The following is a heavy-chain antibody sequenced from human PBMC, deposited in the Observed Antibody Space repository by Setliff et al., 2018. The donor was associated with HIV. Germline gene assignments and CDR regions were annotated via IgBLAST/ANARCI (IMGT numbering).Heavy chain of an antibody. D-gene: IGHD3-22*01. CDR3: ASRVYYYDSNNFLREEGFDP. Sequence: SETLSLTCSVSGGSISSHYWSWIRQPPGKGLEWIGSIYYSGSTYYNPSLKSRVTISVDTSKNQFSLNLTSVTAADTAVYYCASRVYYYDSNNFLREEGFDPWGQGTLVTVSS. V-gene: IGHV4-59*05. CDR2: IYYSGST. J-gene: IGHJ5*02. CDR1: GGSISSHY.